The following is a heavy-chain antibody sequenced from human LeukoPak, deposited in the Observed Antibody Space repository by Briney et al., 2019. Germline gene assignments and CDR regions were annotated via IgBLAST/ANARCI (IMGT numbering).Heavy chain of an antibody. J-gene: IGHJ4*02. V-gene: IGHV3-48*01. Sequence: GGSLRLSCAASGFTFSSYSMNWVRQAPGKGLEWVSYISSSSSTIYYADSVKGRFTISRDNAKNSLYLQMNSLRAEDTAVYYCAREAQEGYSNHEDGYNYYFDYWGQGTLVTVSS. D-gene: IGHD4-11*01. CDR2: ISSSSSTI. CDR1: GFTFSSYS. CDR3: AREAQEGYSNHEDGYNYYFDY.